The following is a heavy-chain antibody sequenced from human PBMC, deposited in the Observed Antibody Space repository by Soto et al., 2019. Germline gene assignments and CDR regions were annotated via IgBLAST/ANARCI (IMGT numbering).Heavy chain of an antibody. D-gene: IGHD6-6*01. J-gene: IGHJ6*02. Sequence: GGSLRLSCAASGFTFSSYWMSWVRQAPGKGLEWVANIKQDGSEKYYVDSVKGRFTISRDNAKNSLYLQMNSLRAEDTAVYYCARDWGSSIAAHYYYYGMDVWGQGTTVTVSS. V-gene: IGHV3-7*05. CDR1: GFTFSSYW. CDR3: ARDWGSSIAAHYYYYGMDV. CDR2: IKQDGSEK.